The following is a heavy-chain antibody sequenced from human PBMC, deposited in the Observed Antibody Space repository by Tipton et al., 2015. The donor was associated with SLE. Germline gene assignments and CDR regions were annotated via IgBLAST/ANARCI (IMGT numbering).Heavy chain of an antibody. CDR1: GYTFTTYG. J-gene: IGHJ4*02. CDR2: VSSYNGNA. Sequence: QVQLVQSGAEVKKPGASVKVSCKASGYTFTTYGIIWVRQAPGQGLEWVGWVSSYNGNANYAQKVQGRITMTTDTSTTTAYMELRSLRSDDTAVYFCAREESGGYWDYWGQGILVTVSS. D-gene: IGHD2-15*01. V-gene: IGHV1-18*01. CDR3: AREESGGYWDY.